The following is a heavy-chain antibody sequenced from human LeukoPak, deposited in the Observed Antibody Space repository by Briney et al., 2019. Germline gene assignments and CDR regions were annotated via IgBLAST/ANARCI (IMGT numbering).Heavy chain of an antibody. CDR1: GGSISSRDNY. CDR2: ISYSGNT. V-gene: IGHV4-39*01. Sequence: KPSETLSLTCTVSGGSISSRDNYWGWIRQPPGKGLEWIGTISYSGNTYYNPSLKSRVTISGDTSKNQFSLKMSLSSVPAADTAVYYCARHFDYWGRGTLVTVSS. CDR3: ARHFDY. J-gene: IGHJ4*02.